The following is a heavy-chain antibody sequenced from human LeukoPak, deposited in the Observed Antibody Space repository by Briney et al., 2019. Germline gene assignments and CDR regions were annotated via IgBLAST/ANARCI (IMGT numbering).Heavy chain of an antibody. J-gene: IGHJ5*02. CDR3: ASGGVYSSSWYVFDP. V-gene: IGHV3-21*01. CDR1: GFTFSSYS. CDR2: ISSSSSYI. Sequence: GGSLRLACAASGFTFSSYSMNWVRQAPGKGLEWVSSISSSSSYIYYADSAKGRFTISRDNAKNSLYLQMNSLRAEDTAVYYCASGGVYSSSWYVFDPWGQGTLVTVSS. D-gene: IGHD6-13*01.